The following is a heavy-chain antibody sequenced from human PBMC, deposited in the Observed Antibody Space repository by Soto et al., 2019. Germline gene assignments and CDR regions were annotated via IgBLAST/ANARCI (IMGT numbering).Heavy chain of an antibody. J-gene: IGHJ6*01. Sequence: QITLKESGPTLVKPTQTLTLTCTFSGFSLSTSGVGVGWIRQPPGKALEWLALIYWDDDKRYSPSLRSRLTISKDTPKNQVVLTMTNMDPVDTATYYCIQSRCGGDCLQSYASHYYYGMDVW. CDR1: GFSLSTSGVG. CDR2: IYWDDDK. CDR3: IQSRCGGDCLQSYASHYYYGMDV. V-gene: IGHV2-5*02. D-gene: IGHD2-21*02.